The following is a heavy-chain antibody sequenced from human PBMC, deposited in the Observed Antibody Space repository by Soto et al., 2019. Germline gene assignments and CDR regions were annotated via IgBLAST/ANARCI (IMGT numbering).Heavy chain of an antibody. CDR2: IYPGDSDT. Sequence: PGESLKISCKGSGYRFTSYWIGWVRQMLGKGLAWMWIIYPGDSDTRYSPSFQGQVTISSDKSINTAYLPWSSLKVSDTGIFYCPRQDAGGVAVDYWGQGTQVTVSS. V-gene: IGHV5-51*01. CDR1: GYRFTSYW. CDR3: PRQDAGGVAVDY. J-gene: IGHJ4*02. D-gene: IGHD3-16*01.